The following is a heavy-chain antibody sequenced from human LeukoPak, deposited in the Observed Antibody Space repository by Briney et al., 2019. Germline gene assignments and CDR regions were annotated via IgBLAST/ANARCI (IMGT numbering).Heavy chain of an antibody. CDR3: ARVRQWLNSYYYYYGMDV. D-gene: IGHD6-19*01. V-gene: IGHV1-18*01. CDR1: GYTFTSYG. J-gene: IGHJ6*02. CDR2: ISAYNGNT. Sequence: ASVKVSCKASGYTFTSYGISWVRQAPGQGLEWMGWISAYNGNTNYAQKLQGRVTMTTDTSTSTAYMELRSLRSDDTAVYYCARVRQWLNSYYYYYGMDVWGQGTTVTVSS.